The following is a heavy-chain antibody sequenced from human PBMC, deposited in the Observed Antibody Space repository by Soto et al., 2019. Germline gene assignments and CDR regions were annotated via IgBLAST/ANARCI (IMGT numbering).Heavy chain of an antibody. CDR3: ASGSRWHLFDY. V-gene: IGHV3-21*01. J-gene: IGHJ4*02. D-gene: IGHD6-13*01. Sequence: GSLRLSCAASGFTFSSYSMNWVRQAPGKGLEWVSSISSSSSYIYYADSVKGRFTISRDNAKNSLYLQMNSLRAEDTAVYYCASGSRWHLFDYWGQGNLVTVSS. CDR1: GFTFSSYS. CDR2: ISSSSSYI.